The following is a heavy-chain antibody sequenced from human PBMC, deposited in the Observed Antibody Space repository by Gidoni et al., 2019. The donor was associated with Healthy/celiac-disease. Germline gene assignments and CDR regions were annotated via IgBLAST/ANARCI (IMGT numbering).Heavy chain of an antibody. CDR2: IWYDGSNK. V-gene: IGHV3-33*01. CDR3: ARDVGWVPSDSYSSSWVRETGYGMDV. J-gene: IGHJ6*02. CDR1: GFTFSSYG. Sequence: QVQLVESGGGVVQPGRSLRLSCSASGFTFSSYGMHWVRPAPGKGLGWVAVIWYDGSNKYYADSVKGRFTISRDNSKNTLYLQMNSLRAEDTAVYYCARDVGWVPSDSYSSSWVRETGYGMDVWGQGTTVTVSS. D-gene: IGHD6-13*01.